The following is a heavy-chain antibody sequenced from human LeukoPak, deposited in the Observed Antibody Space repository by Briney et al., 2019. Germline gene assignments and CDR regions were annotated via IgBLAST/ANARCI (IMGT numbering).Heavy chain of an antibody. D-gene: IGHD6-19*01. V-gene: IGHV3-23*01. CDR2: ISGSGGST. Sequence: GGTLRLSCAASGFTFSSYGMIWVRQAPGKGLEWVSGISGSGGSTYVADSVKGRFTISRDTSKNTLFLQMNSLRVEDTAVYYCARNDFGSGWLGDYWGQGTLVTVFS. J-gene: IGHJ4*02. CDR3: ARNDFGSGWLGDY. CDR1: GFTFSSYG.